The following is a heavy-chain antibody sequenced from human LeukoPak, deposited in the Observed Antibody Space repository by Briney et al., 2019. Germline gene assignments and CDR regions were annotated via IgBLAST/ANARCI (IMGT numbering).Heavy chain of an antibody. J-gene: IGHJ4*02. CDR3: AREVYFTMVRGPFDY. CDR1: GGTFSSYA. D-gene: IGHD3-10*01. CDR2: IIPILGIA. Sequence: SVKVSCKASGGTFSSYAISWVRQAPGQGLEWMGRIIPILGIANYAQKFQGRVTITADKSTSTAYMELSSQRSEDTAVYYCAREVYFTMVRGPFDYWGQGTLVTVSS. V-gene: IGHV1-69*04.